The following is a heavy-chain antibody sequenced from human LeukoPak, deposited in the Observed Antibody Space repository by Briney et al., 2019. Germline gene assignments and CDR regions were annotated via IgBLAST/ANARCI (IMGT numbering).Heavy chain of an antibody. D-gene: IGHD6-19*01. CDR3: ANGLIGYSSGWYGFDH. CDR1: GFTFSSYA. CDR2: ISGSGGTT. J-gene: IGHJ4*02. V-gene: IGHV3-23*01. Sequence: SGGSLRLSCAASGFTFSSYAMSWVRQAPGKGLEWVSTISGSGGTTYYADSVKGRFTISRDNSKNTLHLQMNSLRAEDTAVYYCANGLIGYSSGWYGFDHWGQGTLVTVSS.